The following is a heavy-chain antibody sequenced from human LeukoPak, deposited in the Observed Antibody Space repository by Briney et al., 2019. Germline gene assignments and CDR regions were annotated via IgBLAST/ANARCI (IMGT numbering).Heavy chain of an antibody. CDR3: ARGVRPDCYSCFDY. D-gene: IGHD2-15*01. J-gene: IGHJ4*02. CDR1: GGTFSSYA. V-gene: IGHV1-69*13. CDR2: IIPIFGTA. Sequence: SVKVSCKASGGTFSSYAISWVRQAPGQGLEWMGGIIPIFGTANYAQKFQGRVTITADESTSTAYMELSSLRSEDTAVYYCARGVRPDCYSCFDYWGQGTLVTVSS.